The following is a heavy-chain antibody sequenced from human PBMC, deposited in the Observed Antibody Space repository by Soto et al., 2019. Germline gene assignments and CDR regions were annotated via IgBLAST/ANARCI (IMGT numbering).Heavy chain of an antibody. D-gene: IGHD5-18*01. CDR1: GFTFSDSA. J-gene: IGHJ4*02. CDR2: IRSKVNTYAT. CDR3: TRRRDWTAMDPLDY. Sequence: EVQLVESGGGLVQPGGSLKLSCVASGFTFSDSAMHWVRQASGKGLEWVGRIRSKVNTYATAYAASVKGRCTISRDDSMNTAYLQMNSLKTEDTAVYYCTRRRDWTAMDPLDYWGQGTLVTVSS. V-gene: IGHV3-73*02.